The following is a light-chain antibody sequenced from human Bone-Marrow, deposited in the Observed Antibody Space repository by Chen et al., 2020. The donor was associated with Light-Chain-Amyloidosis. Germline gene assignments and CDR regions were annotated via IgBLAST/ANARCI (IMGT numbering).Light chain of an antibody. CDR3: QQSYTTPRVT. Sequence: DIQMTQSPSSLSASVGDRVTIACRASQSISNYLHWYQQKPGKAPKLLIYAASSLQSGVPSRFSGSGSGTDFTLTINSLQPEDFATYYCQQSYTTPRVTFGPGTKVDIK. J-gene: IGKJ3*01. V-gene: IGKV1-39*01. CDR2: AAS. CDR1: QSISNY.